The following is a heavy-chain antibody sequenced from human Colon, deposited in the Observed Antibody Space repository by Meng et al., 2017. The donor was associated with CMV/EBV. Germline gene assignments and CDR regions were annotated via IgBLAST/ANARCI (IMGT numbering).Heavy chain of an antibody. D-gene: IGHD3-10*01. J-gene: IGHJ5*02. CDR2: ISSGSGTR. CDR3: ARGGSGTYHNWFDP. Sequence: LSLTCTVSGASVSNPTKYWSWIRQAPGKGLEWVSYISSGSGTRYYADSVKGRLTMSRDNAKNSLYLEMNSLRAEDTALYYCARGGSGTYHNWFDPWGQGTLVTVSS. CDR1: GASVSNPT. V-gene: IGHV3-11*04.